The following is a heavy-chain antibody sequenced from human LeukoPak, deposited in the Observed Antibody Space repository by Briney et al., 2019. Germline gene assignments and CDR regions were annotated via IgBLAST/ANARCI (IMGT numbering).Heavy chain of an antibody. CDR1: GGSFSGYY. V-gene: IGHV4-34*01. Sequence: SETLSLTCAVYGGSFSGYYWSWIRQPPGKGLEWIGEINHSGSTNYNPSLKSRVTISVDTPKNQFSLKLSSVTAADTAVYYCARSAGHCSGGSCYSLYYYYGMDVWGKGTTVTVSS. CDR2: INHSGST. J-gene: IGHJ6*04. D-gene: IGHD2-15*01. CDR3: ARSAGHCSGGSCYSLYYYYGMDV.